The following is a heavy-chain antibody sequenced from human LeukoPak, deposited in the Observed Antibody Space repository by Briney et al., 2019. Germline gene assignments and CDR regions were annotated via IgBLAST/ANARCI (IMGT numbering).Heavy chain of an antibody. Sequence: HPGGSLRLSCAASGFTFSSYWMTWARQVPGKGLEWVANINKDGSERNYADSLKGRFTISRDNAMSSLFLQMDSLRAEDTGVYYCARDQNGYCSHGSCYGSDYWGQGTLVAVSS. D-gene: IGHD2-15*01. J-gene: IGHJ4*02. CDR1: GFTFSSYW. V-gene: IGHV3-7*01. CDR2: INKDGSER. CDR3: ARDQNGYCSHGSCYGSDY.